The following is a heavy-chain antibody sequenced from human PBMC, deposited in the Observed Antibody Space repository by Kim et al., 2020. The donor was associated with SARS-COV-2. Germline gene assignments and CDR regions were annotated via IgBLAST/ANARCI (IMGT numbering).Heavy chain of an antibody. V-gene: IGHV3-74*01. CDR3: TGVVEGAPGPCAS. D-gene: IGHD1-26*01. CDR1: GFTLTKYW. CDR2: ISSDGITV. Sequence: GGSLRLSCAASGFTLTKYWMHWVRQAPGKGLVWVSRISSDGITVNYADSVKGRFTISRDNAKNRLYLQMTSLRPANTAAYSVTGVVEGAPGPCASWAQGT. J-gene: IGHJ5*02.